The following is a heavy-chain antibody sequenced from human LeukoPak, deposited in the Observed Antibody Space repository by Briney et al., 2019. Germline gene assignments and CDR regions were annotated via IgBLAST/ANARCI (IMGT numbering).Heavy chain of an antibody. Sequence: PSETLSLTCAVYGGSFSGYYWSWIRQPPGKGLEWIGEINHSGSTNYNPSPKSRVTISVDTSKNQFSLKLSSVTAADTAVYYCARAHPYSSSWSRRGYFDYWGQGTLVTVSS. CDR2: INHSGST. CDR3: ARAHPYSSSWSRRGYFDY. J-gene: IGHJ4*02. D-gene: IGHD6-13*01. CDR1: GGSFSGYY. V-gene: IGHV4-34*01.